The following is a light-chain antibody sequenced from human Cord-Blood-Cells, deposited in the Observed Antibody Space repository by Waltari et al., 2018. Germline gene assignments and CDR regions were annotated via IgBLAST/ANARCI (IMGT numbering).Light chain of an antibody. CDR1: TRYLGGYNY. Sequence: QSSLTQPASVSGSPGLSITISCTGTTRYLGGYNYFSGYQKHPGKAPKLMIYDVSNRPSVVSNRFSGSKSGNTASLTISGLQAENEADYYCSSYTSSSTVFGTGTKVTVL. CDR3: SSYTSSSTV. J-gene: IGLJ1*01. V-gene: IGLV2-14*03. CDR2: DVS.